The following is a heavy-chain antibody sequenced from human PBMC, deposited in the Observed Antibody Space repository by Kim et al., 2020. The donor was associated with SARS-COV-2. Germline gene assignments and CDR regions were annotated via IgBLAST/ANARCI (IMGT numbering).Heavy chain of an antibody. J-gene: IGHJ6*02. Sequence: GGSLGLSCAASGFTFSSYGMHWVRQAPGKGLEWVAVISYDGSNKYYADSVKGRFTISRDNSKNTLYLQMNSLRAEDTAVYYCAKSHVRGVILTWDQLSYYGMDVWGQGTTVTVSS. CDR1: GFTFSSYG. V-gene: IGHV3-30*18. CDR3: AKSHVRGVILTWDQLSYYGMDV. CDR2: ISYDGSNK. D-gene: IGHD3-10*01.